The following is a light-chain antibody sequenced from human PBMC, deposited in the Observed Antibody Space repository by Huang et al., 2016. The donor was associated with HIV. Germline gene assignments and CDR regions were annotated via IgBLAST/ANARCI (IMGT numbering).Light chain of an antibody. J-gene: IGKJ2*01. CDR2: ASS. Sequence: DIQMTQSPSSLSASVGDRVTITCRASQDVSEYLAWFQQKPGKAPKSLIYASSNLESGVPSRFSVRGSGTQFTLTISSLQPEDFATYYCQQYEGYPRTFGQGTKLDIK. CDR1: QDVSEY. CDR3: QQYEGYPRT. V-gene: IGKV1-16*01.